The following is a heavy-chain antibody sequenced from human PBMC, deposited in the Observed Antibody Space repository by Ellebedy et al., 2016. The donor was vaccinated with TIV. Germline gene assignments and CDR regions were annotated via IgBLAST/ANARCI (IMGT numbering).Heavy chain of an antibody. CDR1: GFTFSDYY. D-gene: IGHD3-9*01. CDR3: ARVDDILTSFDY. CDR2: ISSSGSTI. J-gene: IGHJ4*02. Sequence: GESLKISXAASGFTFSDYYMGWIRQAPGKGLEWVSYISSSGSTIYYADSVKGRFTISRDNAKNSLYLQMNSLRAEDTAVYYCARVDDILTSFDYWGQGTLVTVSS. V-gene: IGHV3-11*01.